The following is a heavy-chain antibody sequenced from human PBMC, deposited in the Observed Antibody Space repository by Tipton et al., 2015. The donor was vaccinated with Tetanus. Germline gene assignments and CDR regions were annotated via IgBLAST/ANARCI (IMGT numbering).Heavy chain of an antibody. CDR3: ARDGSGFGGSYDY. J-gene: IGHJ4*02. CDR1: GGSISSYY. CDR2: IYYSGST. Sequence: TLSLTCTVSGGSISSYYWSWIRQPPGKGLEWIGYIYYSGSTNYNPSLKSRVSISVDTSMNSFSLNLSSVTAADTAVYYCARDGSGFGGSYDYWGQGTLVTVSS. D-gene: IGHD1-26*01. V-gene: IGHV4-59*12.